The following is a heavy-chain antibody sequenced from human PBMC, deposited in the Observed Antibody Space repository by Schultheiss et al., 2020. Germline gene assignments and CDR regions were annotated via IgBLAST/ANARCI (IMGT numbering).Heavy chain of an antibody. Sequence: GESLKISCAASGFTFSDYYMSWIRQAPGKGLEWVSYISSSGSTIYYADSVKGRFTISRDNAKNSLYLQMNSLRAEDTAVYYCASGEVGTIFGVVMPAGYWGQGTLVTVSS. CDR2: ISSSGSTI. CDR1: GFTFSDYY. V-gene: IGHV3-11*01. D-gene: IGHD3-3*01. J-gene: IGHJ4*02. CDR3: ASGEVGTIFGVVMPAGY.